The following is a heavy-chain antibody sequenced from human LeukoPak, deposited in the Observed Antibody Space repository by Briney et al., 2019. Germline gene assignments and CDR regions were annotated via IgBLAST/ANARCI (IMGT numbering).Heavy chain of an antibody. D-gene: IGHD1-26*01. CDR2: IDTSGSYI. J-gene: IGHJ4*02. Sequence: GGSLRLSCTASGFTFTSYGMNWVRQAPGKGLEWVSFIDTSGSYIYYGDSLKGRVTISRDNAKNTLYLKMNSLRAEDTAVYYCAKEGSNGDFDYWGQGTLVTVSS. CDR3: AKEGSNGDFDY. V-gene: IGHV3-21*01. CDR1: GFTFTSYG.